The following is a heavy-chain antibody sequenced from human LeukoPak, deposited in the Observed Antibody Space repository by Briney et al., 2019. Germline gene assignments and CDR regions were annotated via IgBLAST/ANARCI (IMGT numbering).Heavy chain of an antibody. CDR1: GFTFSDYA. J-gene: IGHJ5*02. CDR2: ISYDGNNK. V-gene: IGHV3-30*04. Sequence: GRSLRLSCVGSGFTFSDYAIHWVRQAPGRGLEGGAVISYDGNNKYYGDSVKGRFTISRDNSKNTLYLQMDSLRAEETAVYYCARERIAATGTGWFDPWGQGTLVTVSS. D-gene: IGHD6-13*01. CDR3: ARERIAATGTGWFDP.